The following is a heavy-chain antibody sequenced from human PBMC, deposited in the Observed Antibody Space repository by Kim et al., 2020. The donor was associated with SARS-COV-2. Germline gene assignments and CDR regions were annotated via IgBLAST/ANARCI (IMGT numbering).Heavy chain of an antibody. CDR3: AGHKEEYYYGMDV. CDR1: RYTFTYYY. Sequence: ASVKVSCEASRYTFTYYYIHWVRQAPGQGLEWMGRINPNSGDTYYAQNLQGRVTMTRDTSITTAYMELSRLGSDDTAIYYCAGHKEEYYYGMDVWGQGTTITVSS. V-gene: IGHV1-2*06. J-gene: IGHJ6*02. CDR2: INPNSGDT.